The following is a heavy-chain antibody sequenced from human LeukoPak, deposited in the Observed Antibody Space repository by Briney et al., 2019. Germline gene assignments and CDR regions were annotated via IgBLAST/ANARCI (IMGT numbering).Heavy chain of an antibody. Sequence: GGSLRLSCAAPGFTFDDYGMSWVRQAPGKGLEWVSGINWNGGSTGYADSVKGRFTISRDNAKNSLYLQMNSLRAEDTALYHCARASGDYDFGFDPWGQGTLVTVSS. D-gene: IGHD4-17*01. V-gene: IGHV3-20*01. J-gene: IGHJ5*02. CDR2: INWNGGST. CDR3: ARASGDYDFGFDP. CDR1: GFTFDDYG.